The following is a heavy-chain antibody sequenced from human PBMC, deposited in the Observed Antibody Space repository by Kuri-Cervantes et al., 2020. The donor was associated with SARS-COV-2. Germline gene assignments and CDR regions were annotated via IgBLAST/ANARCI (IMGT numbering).Heavy chain of an antibody. V-gene: IGHV4-59*04. D-gene: IGHD3-22*01. J-gene: IGHJ3*02. CDR2: IYYSGST. Sequence: SETLSLTCTVSGGSISSYYWSWIRQPPGKGLEWIGDIYYSGSTYYNPSLKSRVTISVDTSKNQFSLKLSSVTAADTAVYYCASPVDYYDSSGYYSDAFDIWGQGKMVPVSS. CDR1: GGSISSYY. CDR3: ASPVDYYDSSGYYSDAFDI.